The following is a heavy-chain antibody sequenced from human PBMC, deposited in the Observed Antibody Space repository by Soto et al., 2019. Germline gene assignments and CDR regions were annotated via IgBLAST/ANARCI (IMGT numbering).Heavy chain of an antibody. CDR3: AKVVFPHSYRYLFYY. J-gene: IGHJ4*02. D-gene: IGHD3-16*02. V-gene: IGHV3-23*01. CDR1: GFTFSTYA. Sequence: PGGSLRLSCAASGFTFSTYAMTWVRQAPGKGLEWVSAISASGGSTYYADSVKGRFTISRDNSKNTLYLQMNSLRVEDTAVYYCAKVVFPHSYRYLFYYWGPGTLVTVFS. CDR2: ISASGGST.